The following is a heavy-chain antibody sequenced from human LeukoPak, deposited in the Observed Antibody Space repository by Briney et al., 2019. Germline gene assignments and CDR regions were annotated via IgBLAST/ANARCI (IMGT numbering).Heavy chain of an antibody. CDR2: IYYSGST. CDR1: GGSISSYY. V-gene: IGHV4-59*01. CDR3: ARDYADWFDP. J-gene: IGHJ5*02. D-gene: IGHD4-17*01. Sequence: PSETLSLTCTVAGGSISSYYWSWIRQPPGKGLEWIGYIYYSGSTNYNPSLKSRVTISVDTSKNQFSLKLSSVTAAGTAVYYCARDYADWFDPWGQGTLVTVSS.